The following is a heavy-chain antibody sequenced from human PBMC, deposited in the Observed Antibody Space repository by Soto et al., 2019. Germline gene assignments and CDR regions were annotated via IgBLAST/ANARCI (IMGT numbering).Heavy chain of an antibody. Sequence: GGSLRLSCVASGFTFNKYAMTWVRQAPGKGLEWISGITASGARTFYADSVKGRFTISRDNLKNTLFLELNDLRDDDTALYYCANDCLGAGTCQPISDYYGMGVWGQGTTVTVSS. CDR1: GFTFNKYA. V-gene: IGHV3-23*01. CDR2: ITASGART. CDR3: ANDCLGAGTCQPISDYYGMGV. D-gene: IGHD2-2*01. J-gene: IGHJ6*02.